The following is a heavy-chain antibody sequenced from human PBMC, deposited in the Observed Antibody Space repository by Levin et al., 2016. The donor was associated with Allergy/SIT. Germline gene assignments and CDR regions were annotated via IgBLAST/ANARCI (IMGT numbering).Heavy chain of an antibody. Sequence: GGSLRLSCAASGFTFSHYGIHWVRQAPGKGLEWVALILYDGSDAYYADSVKGRFTVSRDNSKNTLFLYMNSLKTEDTAVYYCAKDSKVKHFWTGYPDYWGQGTLVTVSS. V-gene: IGHV3-30*18. CDR2: ILYDGSDA. CDR1: GFTFSHYG. J-gene: IGHJ4*02. D-gene: IGHD3-3*02. CDR3: AKDSKVKHFWTGYPDY.